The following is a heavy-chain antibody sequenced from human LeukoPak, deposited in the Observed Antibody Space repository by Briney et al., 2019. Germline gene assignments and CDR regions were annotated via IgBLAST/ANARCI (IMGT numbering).Heavy chain of an antibody. D-gene: IGHD1-26*01. CDR3: AREARNTGNYFPFDY. V-gene: IGHV3-74*01. Sequence: GGPLRLSCAASGFTFSSYSMNWVRQPPGKGLVWVSRINSDGSSTSHADSVKGRFTISRDNAKNTLYLQMNSLRAEDTAVYYCAREARNTGNYFPFDYWGQGTLVTVSS. J-gene: IGHJ4*02. CDR1: GFTFSSYS. CDR2: INSDGSST.